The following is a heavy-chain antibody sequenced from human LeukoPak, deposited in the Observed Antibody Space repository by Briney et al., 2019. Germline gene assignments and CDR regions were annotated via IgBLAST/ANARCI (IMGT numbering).Heavy chain of an antibody. Sequence: ASVKVSCKASGYTFTSYDINWVRQATGQGLEWMGWMNPNSGNTGYAQKFQGRVTITRNTSISTAYMELSSLRSDDTAVYYCARVSVTTFYYYYYMDVWGKGTTVTVSS. D-gene: IGHD4-11*01. CDR3: ARVSVTTFYYYYYMDV. J-gene: IGHJ6*03. CDR2: MNPNSGNT. CDR1: GYTFTSYD. V-gene: IGHV1-8*03.